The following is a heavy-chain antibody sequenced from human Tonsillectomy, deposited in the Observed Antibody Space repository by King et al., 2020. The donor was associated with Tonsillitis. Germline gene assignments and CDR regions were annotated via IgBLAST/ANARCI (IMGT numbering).Heavy chain of an antibody. CDR3: ARPRGGDYDYYFDY. V-gene: IGHV1-18*01. D-gene: IGHD3-16*01. Sequence: QLVQSGAEVKKPGASVKVSCKASGYTFTNYGISWVRQAPGQGLEWMGWISPYNGNTHYVQNFQGRVTMTKDTSTSTAYMELRSLRSDDTAVYYCARPRGGDYDYYFDYWGQGTLVTVSS. CDR1: GYTFTNYG. CDR2: ISPYNGNT. J-gene: IGHJ4*02.